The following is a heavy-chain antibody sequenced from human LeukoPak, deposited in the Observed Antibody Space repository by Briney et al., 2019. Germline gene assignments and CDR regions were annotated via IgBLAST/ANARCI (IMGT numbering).Heavy chain of an antibody. D-gene: IGHD6-19*01. V-gene: IGHV4-4*07. CDR2: IYTSGST. J-gene: IGHJ6*03. CDR3: ARDGVAGTYYYYYYMDV. CDR1: GGSISSYY. Sequence: SETLSRTCTVSGGSISSYYWSWIRQPAGKGLEWIGRIYTSGSTNYNPSLKSRVTMSVDTSKNQFSLKLSSVTAADTAVYYCARDGVAGTYYYYYYMDVWGKGTTVTVSS.